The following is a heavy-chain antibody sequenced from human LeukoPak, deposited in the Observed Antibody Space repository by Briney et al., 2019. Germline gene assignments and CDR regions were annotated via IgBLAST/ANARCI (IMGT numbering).Heavy chain of an antibody. J-gene: IGHJ6*03. CDR2: IHSIGTT. CDR1: GGSISSYY. CDR3: ARDVGYYSNSDYYMDV. Sequence: SETLSLTCTVSGGSISSYYWSWIRQTPGKGLEWIGYIHSIGTTNYNPSLKSRLTISIDTSKNQFSLKLSSVTAADTAVYYCARDVGYYSNSDYYMDVWGKGTTVTVSS. V-gene: IGHV4-59*01. D-gene: IGHD4-11*01.